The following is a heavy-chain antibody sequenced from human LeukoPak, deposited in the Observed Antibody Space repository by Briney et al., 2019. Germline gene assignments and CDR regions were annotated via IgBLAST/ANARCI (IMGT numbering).Heavy chain of an antibody. CDR2: ISSDSSSI. V-gene: IGHV3-21*01. CDR1: GFTFSAYS. CDR3: VRDGGAVGNMDF. Sequence: NTGGSLRLSCAASGFTFSAYSMNWVRQAPGKGLEWVSSISSDSSSIYYADSVKGRFTISRDNARNSLFLQMNSLRAEDTAMYYCVRDGGAVGNMDFWGQGTLLTVSS. J-gene: IGHJ4*02. D-gene: IGHD3-16*01.